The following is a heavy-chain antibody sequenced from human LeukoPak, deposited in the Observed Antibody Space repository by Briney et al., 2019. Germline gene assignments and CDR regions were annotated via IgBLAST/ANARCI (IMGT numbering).Heavy chain of an antibody. J-gene: IGHJ4*02. D-gene: IGHD2-15*01. V-gene: IGHV3-7*01. CDR2: INQDGTER. Sequence: PGGSLRLFCAASGLTLSTYWMTWVRQAPGKGLEWVANINQDGTERYYVDSVKGRFTISRDNAKNSLYLQMNSLRADDTAVYFCVRGSGGYWGQGTLVTVSS. CDR1: GLTLSTYW. CDR3: VRGSGGY.